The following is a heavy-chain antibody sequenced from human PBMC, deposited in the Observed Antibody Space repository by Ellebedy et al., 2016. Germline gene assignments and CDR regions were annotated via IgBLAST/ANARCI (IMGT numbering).Heavy chain of an antibody. CDR1: GYTFADYY. V-gene: IGHV1-46*01. CDR3: AREPLVGATRPFDY. Sequence: ASVKVSCKASGYTFADYYIHWVRQAPGQGLEWMGTINPSGGSTTYAQKFQGRVIMTRDTSTSTVSMELSSLKSEDTAVYYCAREPLVGATRPFDYWGQGTLISVSS. J-gene: IGHJ4*02. D-gene: IGHD1-26*01. CDR2: INPSGGST.